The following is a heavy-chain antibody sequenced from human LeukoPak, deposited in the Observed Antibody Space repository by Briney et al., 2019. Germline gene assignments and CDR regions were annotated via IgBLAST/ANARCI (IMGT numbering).Heavy chain of an antibody. CDR2: IYHSGST. CDR3: ARVLRRWYMDV. V-gene: IGHV4-39*07. J-gene: IGHJ6*03. CDR1: GGSISSSSYY. D-gene: IGHD2-15*01. Sequence: SSETLSLTCTVSGGSISSSSYYWGWIRQPPGKGLEWIGSIYHSGSTYYNPSLKSRVTISVDTSKNQFSLKLSSVTAADTAVYYCARVLRRWYMDVWGKGTTVTVSS.